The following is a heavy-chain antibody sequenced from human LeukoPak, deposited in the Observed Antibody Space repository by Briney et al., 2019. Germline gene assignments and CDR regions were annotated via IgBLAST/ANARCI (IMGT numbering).Heavy chain of an antibody. V-gene: IGHV3-30*18. CDR2: ISHDESDK. D-gene: IGHD6-13*01. Sequence: PGGSLRLSCAASGFNFFGYGMHWVRQAPGKGPQWVAVISHDESDKYYADSVKVRFTISRDNSKNTLYLQMNSLKPEDTAVYFCAKDSASLSSHFATYFDSWGQGTLVTVSS. J-gene: IGHJ4*02. CDR3: AKDSASLSSHFATYFDS. CDR1: GFNFFGYG.